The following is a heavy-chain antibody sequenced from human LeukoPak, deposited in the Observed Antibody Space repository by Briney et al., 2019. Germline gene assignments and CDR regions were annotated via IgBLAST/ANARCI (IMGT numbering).Heavy chain of an antibody. Sequence: ASVKVSCKASGYTFTGYYMHWVRQAPGQGLEWMGWINPNSGGTNYAQKFQGRVTMTRDTSISTAYMELSRLRSDDTAVYYCARDISGLDAFDIWGQGTMVTVSS. D-gene: IGHD3-3*02. J-gene: IGHJ3*02. CDR3: ARDISGLDAFDI. CDR1: GYTFTGYY. V-gene: IGHV1-2*02. CDR2: INPNSGGT.